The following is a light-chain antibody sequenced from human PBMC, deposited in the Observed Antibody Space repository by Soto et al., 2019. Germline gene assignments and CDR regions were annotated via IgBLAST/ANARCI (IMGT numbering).Light chain of an antibody. V-gene: IGKV3-11*01. J-gene: IGKJ4*01. CDR2: DAS. CDR1: QSVSSY. CDR3: QQRSNWPQVT. Sequence: EIVLTQSPATLSFSPGERATLSCRASQSVSSYLAWYQQKPGQAPRLLIYDASNKATGIPARFSGRGSATDFTLTSSSLEPEDVADYYCQQRSNWPQVTFGGGTKVEIK.